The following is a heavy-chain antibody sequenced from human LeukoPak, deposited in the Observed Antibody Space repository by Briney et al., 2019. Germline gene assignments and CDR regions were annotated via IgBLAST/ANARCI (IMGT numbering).Heavy chain of an antibody. CDR1: GGSISSGGYY. Sequence: SETLSLTCTVSGGSISSGGYYWSWIRQHPGKGLEWIGYIYYSGSTYYNPSLKSRVTISVDTSKNQFSLKLSSVTAADTAVYYCARGQRDSGSYRFDYWGQGTLVTVSS. CDR3: ARGQRDSGSYRFDY. J-gene: IGHJ4*02. D-gene: IGHD1-26*01. V-gene: IGHV4-31*03. CDR2: IYYSGST.